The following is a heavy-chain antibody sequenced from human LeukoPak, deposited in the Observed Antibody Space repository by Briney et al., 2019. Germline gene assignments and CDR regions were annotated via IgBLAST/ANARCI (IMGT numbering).Heavy chain of an antibody. Sequence: SETLSLTCTVSGDSISSYYWSWIRQPPGKGLEWIGYIYYSGSTNYNPSLKSRVTISVDTSKNQFSLKLSSVTAADTAVYYCASQAVAGTPFDYWGQGTLVTVSS. D-gene: IGHD6-19*01. CDR2: IYYSGST. V-gene: IGHV4-59*08. CDR1: GDSISSYY. J-gene: IGHJ4*02. CDR3: ASQAVAGTPFDY.